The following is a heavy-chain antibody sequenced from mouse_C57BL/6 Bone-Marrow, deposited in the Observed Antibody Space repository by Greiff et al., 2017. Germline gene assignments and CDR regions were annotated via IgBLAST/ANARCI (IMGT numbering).Heavy chain of an antibody. Sequence: QVQLQQPGAELVKPGASVKLSCKASGYTFTSYWMHWVKQRPGQGLEWIGMIHPNSGSTNYNEKFKSKATLTVDKSSSTAYMQLSSLTSEDSAVYYCARLPSYYGSSYIFDYWGQGTTLTVSS. CDR2: IHPNSGST. J-gene: IGHJ2*01. CDR1: GYTFTSYW. D-gene: IGHD1-1*01. CDR3: ARLPSYYGSSYIFDY. V-gene: IGHV1-64*01.